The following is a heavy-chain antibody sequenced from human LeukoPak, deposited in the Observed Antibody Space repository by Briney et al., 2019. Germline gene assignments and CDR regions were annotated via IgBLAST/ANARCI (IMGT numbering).Heavy chain of an antibody. D-gene: IGHD3-16*01. Sequence: PSETLSLTCAVYGGSFSGYYWSWIRQAPGKGLEWIGEINHSGSTNYNPSLKSRVTISVDTSRNQFSLKLSSVTAADTAVYYCARVEKGPYDYVWGSYTVAFDCWGQGTLVTVSS. J-gene: IGHJ4*02. V-gene: IGHV4-34*01. CDR3: ARVEKGPYDYVWGSYTVAFDC. CDR2: INHSGST. CDR1: GGSFSGYY.